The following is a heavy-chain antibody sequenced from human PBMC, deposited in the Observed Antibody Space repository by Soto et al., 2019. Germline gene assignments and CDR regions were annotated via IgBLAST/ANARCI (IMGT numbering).Heavy chain of an antibody. CDR3: AKGSASGSPYYFDF. CDR1: GFTFSNYA. Sequence: GGSLRLSCAASGFTFSNYAMSWVRQAPGKGLEWVSAITGSGGDTFHADSVKGRFTISRDNSKTTLFLQMNRLGADDTAVYYCAKGSASGSPYYFDFWGQGTLVTVSS. D-gene: IGHD6-25*01. J-gene: IGHJ4*02. CDR2: ITGSGGDT. V-gene: IGHV3-23*01.